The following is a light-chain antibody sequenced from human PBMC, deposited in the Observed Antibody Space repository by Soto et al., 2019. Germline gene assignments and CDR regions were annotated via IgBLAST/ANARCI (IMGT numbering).Light chain of an antibody. CDR1: QSVVTN. CDR2: GAY. CDR3: QHYHDLPLT. V-gene: IGKV3-15*01. J-gene: IGKJ1*01. Sequence: EKVMTQSPATLSVSPGERVTLSCRASQSVVTNLAWYQQKPGQAPRLLISGAYTRATGIPDRFIGSGSGTEFKLTITSLQSEDFAVYYCQHYHDLPLTFGQGTKVEIK.